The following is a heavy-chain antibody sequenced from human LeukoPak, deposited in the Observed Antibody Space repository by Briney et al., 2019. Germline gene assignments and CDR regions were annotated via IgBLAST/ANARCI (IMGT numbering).Heavy chain of an antibody. CDR1: GFTFSSYW. CDR3: AISWVTMVRGVPPIDY. D-gene: IGHD3-10*01. V-gene: IGHV3-7*01. J-gene: IGHJ4*02. Sequence: GGSLRLSCAASGFTFSSYWMSWVRQAPGKGLEWVANIKQDGSEKYYVDSLEGRFTISRDNAKNSLYLQMNSLRAEDTAVYYCAISWVTMVRGVPPIDYWGQGTLVTVSS. CDR2: IKQDGSEK.